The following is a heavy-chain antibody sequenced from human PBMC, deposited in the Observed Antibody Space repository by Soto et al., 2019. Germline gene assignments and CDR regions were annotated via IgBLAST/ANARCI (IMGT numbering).Heavy chain of an antibody. V-gene: IGHV2-5*02. CDR3: AHSRNLITEDSQVGDFEY. J-gene: IGHJ4*02. CDR1: GFSLTTAGVG. CDR2: IYWDDDE. Sequence: QINLKESGPTLVKPTQTLTLTCSFSGFSLTTAGVGVGWVRQSPGEALEWLALIYWDDDERYSPSLKTRLTLTKDTSNTQVVLKMTNMAPVDTATYYCAHSRNLITEDSQVGDFEYWGQGTLGTVSS. D-gene: IGHD3-10*01.